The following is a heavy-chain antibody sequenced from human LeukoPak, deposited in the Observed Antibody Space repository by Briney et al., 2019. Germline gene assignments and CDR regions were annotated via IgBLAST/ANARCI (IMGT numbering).Heavy chain of an antibody. CDR1: GFSFSTYG. J-gene: IGHJ3*02. CDR3: ARDRIAGAAAFDI. CDR2: IWKDGSNK. D-gene: IGHD6-19*01. V-gene: IGHV3-33*01. Sequence: GGSLSLSCAASGFSFSTYGMHWVRQAPGKGLEWVAVIWKDGSNKYYADSVKGRFTISRDNSKNTLYLQMNSLRAEDTAVYYCARDRIAGAAAFDIWGQGTMVTVSS.